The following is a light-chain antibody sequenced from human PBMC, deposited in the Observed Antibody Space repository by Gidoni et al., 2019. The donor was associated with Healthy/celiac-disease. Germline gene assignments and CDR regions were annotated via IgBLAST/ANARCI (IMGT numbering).Light chain of an antibody. J-gene: IGKJ2*01. Sequence: DIQLTQSPSSLSASVGDSVTITCWARQSISSYLNWYQQKPGKAPKLLIYAASSLQSGVPSRFSGSGSGTDFTLTISSLQPEDFATYYCQQSYSTPVFXQXTKLEIK. CDR3: QQSYSTPV. CDR2: AAS. CDR1: QSISSY. V-gene: IGKV1-39*01.